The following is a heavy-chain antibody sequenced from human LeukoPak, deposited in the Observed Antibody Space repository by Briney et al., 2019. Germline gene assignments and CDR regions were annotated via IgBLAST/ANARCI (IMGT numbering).Heavy chain of an antibody. V-gene: IGHV1-2*02. CDR3: ARGYPLSTTAAGTYFQH. J-gene: IGHJ1*01. CDR2: INPNSGGT. D-gene: IGHD6-13*01. Sequence: ASVKVSCKASGYTFSGYYMHRVRRAPGQGLEWMGWINPNSGGTNYAQKFQGRVTMTRDTSISTAYMELSRLRSDDTAVYYCARGYPLSTTAAGTYFQHWGQGTLVTVSS. CDR1: GYTFSGYY.